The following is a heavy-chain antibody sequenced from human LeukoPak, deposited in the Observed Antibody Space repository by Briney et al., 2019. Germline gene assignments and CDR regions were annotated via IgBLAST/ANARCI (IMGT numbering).Heavy chain of an antibody. Sequence: GGSLRLSCAASGFTFSSYSMNWVRQAPGKGLEWVSSISSSSSYIYYADSVKGRFTISRDNAKNSLYLQMNSLRAEDTAVYYCARDAEASVAGNLYYYYYYMDVWGKGTTVTVSS. D-gene: IGHD6-19*01. J-gene: IGHJ6*03. V-gene: IGHV3-21*01. CDR3: ARDAEASVAGNLYYYYYYMDV. CDR2: ISSSSSYI. CDR1: GFTFSSYS.